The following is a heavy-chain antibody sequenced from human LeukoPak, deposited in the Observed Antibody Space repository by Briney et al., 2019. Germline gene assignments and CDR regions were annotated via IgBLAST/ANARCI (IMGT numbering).Heavy chain of an antibody. CDR1: LYTFTGYY. Sequence: ASAKASCKPSLYTFTGYYMHWVRPAPRQGLEWMGWINPNSGGTNYAQKFQGRVTMTRDTSISTAYMELSRLRSDDTAVYYCARESYSSSWPMYYYYMDVWGKGTTVTVSS. CDR2: INPNSGGT. D-gene: IGHD6-13*01. V-gene: IGHV1-2*02. CDR3: ARESYSSSWPMYYYYMDV. J-gene: IGHJ6*03.